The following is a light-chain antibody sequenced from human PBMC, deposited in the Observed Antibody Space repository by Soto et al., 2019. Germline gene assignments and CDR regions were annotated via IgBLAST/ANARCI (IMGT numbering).Light chain of an antibody. CDR1: QSVSTY. V-gene: IGKV3-11*01. CDR2: DAS. J-gene: IGKJ5*01. Sequence: DIVLTQSPATLSLSPGERATLSCRASQSVSTYLAWYQQKPGQAPRLFIYDASNRATGIPARFSGSGSGTDFTLTISSLEPEDFAVYYCQQRSKWPITFGQGTRPEIK. CDR3: QQRSKWPIT.